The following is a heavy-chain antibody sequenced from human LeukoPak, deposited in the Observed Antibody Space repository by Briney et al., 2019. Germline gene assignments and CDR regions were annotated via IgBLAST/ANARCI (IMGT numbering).Heavy chain of an antibody. D-gene: IGHD6-13*01. V-gene: IGHV3-23*01. CDR1: RFTFGSYA. J-gene: IGHJ5*01. CDR2: ISGRGGNI. CDR3: ARAYSSSWYDF. Sequence: GGSLRLSCAASRFTFGSYAMNWVRQVRQAPGKGLEWVSAISGRGGNIYYADSVKGRFTISRDNSKNTLYLQINSVRAEDTAVYYCARAYSSSWYDFWGQGTLVTVSS.